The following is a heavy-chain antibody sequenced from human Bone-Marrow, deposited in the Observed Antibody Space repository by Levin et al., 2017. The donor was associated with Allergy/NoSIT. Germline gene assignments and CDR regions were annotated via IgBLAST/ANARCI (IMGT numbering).Heavy chain of an antibody. V-gene: IGHV3-33*01. J-gene: IGHJ6*02. CDR2: IWHDGNKR. D-gene: IGHD5-12*01. CDR1: GFTFERYG. CDR3: VSPLDVDMNGVDV. Sequence: QSGGSLRLSRAASGFTFERYGMHWVRQAPGKGLEWVAVIWHDGNKRFYADSVKGRFTISRDSSKDTLYLQMNSLRAEDSAVYYCVSPLDVDMNGVDVWGQGTTVTVSS.